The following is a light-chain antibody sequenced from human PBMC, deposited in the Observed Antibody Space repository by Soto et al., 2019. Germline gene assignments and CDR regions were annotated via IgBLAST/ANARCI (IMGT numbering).Light chain of an antibody. Sequence: QSALTQPASVSGSLGQSITISCTGTSSDVGAYNYVSWYQQHPDKAPKLLIFEVTNRPSGVSGRFSGSKSGITASLSISGLQAEDEAEYYCSSYTNINTRACVFGTGTKLTVL. J-gene: IGLJ1*01. CDR3: SSYTNINTRACV. CDR1: SSDVGAYNY. CDR2: EVT. V-gene: IGLV2-14*01.